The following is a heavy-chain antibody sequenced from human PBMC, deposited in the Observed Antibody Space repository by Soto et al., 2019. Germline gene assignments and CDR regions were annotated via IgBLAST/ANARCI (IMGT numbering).Heavy chain of an antibody. J-gene: IGHJ6*02. D-gene: IGHD6-13*01. V-gene: IGHV1-18*01. CDR2: ISAYNGNT. CDR3: ARDQGRSGWYWDYYYYGMDV. Sequence: QVQLVQSGAEVKKPGASVKVSCKASGYTFTSYGISWVRQAPGQGLEWMGWISAYNGNTNYAQKLQGRVTMTTDTSTSTAYMELRSLRSDDTAVYDCARDQGRSGWYWDYYYYGMDVWGQGTTVTVSS. CDR1: GYTFTSYG.